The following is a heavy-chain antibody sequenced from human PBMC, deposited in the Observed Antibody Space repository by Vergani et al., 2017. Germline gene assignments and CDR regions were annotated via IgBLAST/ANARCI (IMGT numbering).Heavy chain of an antibody. CDR3: VKERQDDTVEAPAAIQGTFDT. J-gene: IGHJ5*02. V-gene: IGHV3-33*06. CDR1: GFSFSSYA. Sequence: QMQLVESGGGAVQPGRSLRLSCAASGFSFSSYAMHWVRQAPGKGLQWVAVIWSDGSKRYYEGSVRGRFTISRDNSKHTIYLQMNSLRAEDTGMYYCVKERQDDTVEAPAAIQGTFDTWGQGTLVTVSS. D-gene: IGHD2-2*02. CDR2: IWSDGSKR.